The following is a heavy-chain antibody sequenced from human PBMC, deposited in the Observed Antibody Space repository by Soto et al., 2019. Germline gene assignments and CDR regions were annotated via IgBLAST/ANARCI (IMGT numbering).Heavy chain of an antibody. D-gene: IGHD1-26*01. V-gene: IGHV3-30*18. CDR1: GFSFTTYV. CDR3: AKGLLAIVGTTLPRDAFNI. J-gene: IGHJ3*02. CDR2: ISHDGSYK. Sequence: QVQLVESGGGVVQPGRSLILSCAASGFSFTTYVMHWVRQAPGKGLEWVAVISHDGSYKYYGDAVKGRFTISRDTSKNAVYLEMNSLRPEDTAVYYCAKGLLAIVGTTLPRDAFNIWGQGTMVTVSS.